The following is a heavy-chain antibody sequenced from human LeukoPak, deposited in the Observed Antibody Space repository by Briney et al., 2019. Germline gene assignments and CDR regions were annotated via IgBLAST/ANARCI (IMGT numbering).Heavy chain of an antibody. CDR1: GFTFSSYS. J-gene: IGHJ4*02. Sequence: GESLRLSCAASGFTFSSYSMNWVRQAPGKGLEWVSYISSASGSIYYADSVKGRFTISRDNAKNSLFLQMNSLRVEDTAVYYCARLPAYCSSTNCYYDYWGQGTLVTVSS. CDR2: ISSASGSI. CDR3: ARLPAYCSSTNCYYDY. D-gene: IGHD2-2*01. V-gene: IGHV3-48*04.